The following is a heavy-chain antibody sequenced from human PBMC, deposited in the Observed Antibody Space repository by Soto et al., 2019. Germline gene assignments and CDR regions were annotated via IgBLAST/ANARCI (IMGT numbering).Heavy chain of an antibody. CDR1: GFTFSSYG. CDR3: ARDANPGIAVAGTLSAYYYYGMDV. J-gene: IGHJ6*02. Sequence: GGSLRLSCAASGFTFSSYGMHWVRQAPGKGLEWVAVIWYDGSNKYYADSVKGRFTISRDNSKNTLYLQMNSLRAEDTAVYYCARDANPGIAVAGTLSAYYYYGMDVWGQGTTVTVSS. CDR2: IWYDGSNK. D-gene: IGHD6-19*01. V-gene: IGHV3-33*01.